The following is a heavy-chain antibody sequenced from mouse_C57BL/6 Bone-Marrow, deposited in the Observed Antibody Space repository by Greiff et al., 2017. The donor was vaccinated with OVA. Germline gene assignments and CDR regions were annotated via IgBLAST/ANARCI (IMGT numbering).Heavy chain of an antibody. CDR3: AKKGLLWLRRGFDY. Sequence: QVQLQQPGAELVKPGASVKMSCKASGYTFTSYWITWVKQRPGQGLEWIGDIYPGSGRTNFNEKFKSKATLTVDTSSSTAYMQLSSLTSGDSAVYYCAKKGLLWLRRGFDYWGQGTTLTVST. D-gene: IGHD2-2*01. CDR2: IYPGSGRT. J-gene: IGHJ2*01. V-gene: IGHV1-55*01. CDR1: GYTFTSYW.